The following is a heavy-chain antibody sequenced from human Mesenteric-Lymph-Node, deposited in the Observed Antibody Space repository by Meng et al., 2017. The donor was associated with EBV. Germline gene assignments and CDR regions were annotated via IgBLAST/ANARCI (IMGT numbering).Heavy chain of an antibody. CDR2: IYYEGCT. D-gene: IGHD3-10*01. Sequence: GGYYWSWSRRHQGTVLDWIMYIYYEGCTGYTPSLRIRFNRSVYTYKRKFSLRLRSVYAGDTAVYYCAMARGGDHFDYWGQGTLVTVSS. J-gene: IGHJ4*02. V-gene: IGHV4-30-4*05. CDR3: AMARGGDHFDY. CDR1: GGYY.